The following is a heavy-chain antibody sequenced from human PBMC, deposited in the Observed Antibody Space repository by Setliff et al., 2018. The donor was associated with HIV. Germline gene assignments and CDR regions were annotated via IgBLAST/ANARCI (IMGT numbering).Heavy chain of an antibody. J-gene: IGHJ4*02. D-gene: IGHD3-22*01. CDR2: IYYSGST. CDR1: GGSIRGHY. Sequence: PSETLSLTCTVSGGSIRGHYWSWIRQPPGKGLEWIGTIYYSGSTYYKPSLKSRGTISVDTSKNQFYLKLNSVTAADSAVYYCAREVDYYDSSRYLLLYYFDSWGQGTLVTVSS. V-gene: IGHV4-59*11. CDR3: AREVDYYDSSRYLLLYYFDS.